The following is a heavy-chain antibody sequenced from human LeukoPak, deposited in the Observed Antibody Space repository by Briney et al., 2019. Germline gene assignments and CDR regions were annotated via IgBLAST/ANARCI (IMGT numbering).Heavy chain of an antibody. J-gene: IGHJ4*02. CDR1: GFTFSRYW. Sequence: PGGSLRLSCAASGFTFSRYWMSWVRQAPGEGLDWVGRIASKTDGGATDYAAPVKGRFTISRDDSKNTLNLQMNSLRTEDTAVYYCTTGIRGDWGQGTLVTVSS. CDR3: TTGIRGD. D-gene: IGHD3-10*01. V-gene: IGHV3-15*04. CDR2: IASKTDGGAT.